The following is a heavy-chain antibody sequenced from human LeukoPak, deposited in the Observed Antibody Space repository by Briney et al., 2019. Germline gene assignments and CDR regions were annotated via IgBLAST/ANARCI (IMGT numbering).Heavy chain of an antibody. CDR2: IYYSGST. CDR3: ARDGGGWPYYYYGMDV. J-gene: IGHJ6*02. Sequence: ASETLSLTCTVSGGSVSSGSYYWSWIRQPPGKGLEWIGYIYYSGSTYYNPSLKSRVTISVDTSKNQFSLKLSSVTAADTAVYYCARDGGGWPYYYYGMDVWGQGTTVTVSS. CDR1: GGSVSSGSYY. V-gene: IGHV4-31*03. D-gene: IGHD6-19*01.